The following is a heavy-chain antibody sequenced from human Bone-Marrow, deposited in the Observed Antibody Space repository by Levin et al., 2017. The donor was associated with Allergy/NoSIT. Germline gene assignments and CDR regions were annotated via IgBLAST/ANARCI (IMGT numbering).Heavy chain of an antibody. Sequence: AGGSLRLSCAASGFTFSSYWMSWVRQAPGKGLEWVANIKQDGSEKYYVDSVKGRFTISRDNAKNSLYLQMNSLRAEDTAVYYCARVEVIVVVVAATIFDYWGQGTLVTVSS. V-gene: IGHV3-7*01. CDR1: GFTFSSYW. D-gene: IGHD2-15*01. J-gene: IGHJ4*02. CDR2: IKQDGSEK. CDR3: ARVEVIVVVVAATIFDY.